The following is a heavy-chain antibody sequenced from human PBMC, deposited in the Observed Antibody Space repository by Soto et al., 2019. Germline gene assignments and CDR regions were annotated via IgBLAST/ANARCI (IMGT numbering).Heavy chain of an antibody. V-gene: IGHV3-23*01. J-gene: IGHJ5*02. CDR1: GFTFSSYA. Sequence: GGSLRLSCAASGFTFSSYAMSWVRQARGKGLEWVSAISGSGGSTYYADSVKGRFTISRDNSKNTLYLQMNSLRAEDTAVYYCAKLGGIVVVVAATANWFDPWGQGTLVTVSS. CDR3: AKLGGIVVVVAATANWFDP. D-gene: IGHD2-15*01. CDR2: ISGSGGST.